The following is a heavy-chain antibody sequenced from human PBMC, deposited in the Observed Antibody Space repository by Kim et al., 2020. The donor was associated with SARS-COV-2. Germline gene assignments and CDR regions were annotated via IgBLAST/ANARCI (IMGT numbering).Heavy chain of an antibody. V-gene: IGHV4-59*01. Sequence: NPSRESRVAISVDTSKNQFSLKLSSVTAADTAVHYCARVKEGYTSGWYEDYWGQGTLVTVSS. CDR3: ARVKEGYTSGWYEDY. D-gene: IGHD6-19*01. J-gene: IGHJ4*02.